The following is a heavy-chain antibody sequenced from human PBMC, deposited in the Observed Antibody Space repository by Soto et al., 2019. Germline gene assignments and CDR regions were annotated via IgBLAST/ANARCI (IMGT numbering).Heavy chain of an antibody. CDR2: IYTIGTT. Sequence: SETLSRTCTVSGGSITVYYLNCIRQPSWKGLEWVGHIYTIGTTNYNLSFKSRVTMSLDTSKNKFSLRLTSVTAADTAVYDCERAAYNYGPFEYWGQGTMVTFSS. D-gene: IGHD5-18*01. CDR3: ERAAYNYGPFEY. J-gene: IGHJ4*02. V-gene: IGHV4-4*07. CDR1: GGSITVYY.